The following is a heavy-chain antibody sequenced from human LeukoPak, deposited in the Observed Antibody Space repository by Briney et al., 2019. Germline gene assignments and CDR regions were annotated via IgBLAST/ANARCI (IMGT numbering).Heavy chain of an antibody. V-gene: IGHV1-2*02. CDR1: GYTFTSYG. Sequence: ASVKVSCKASGYTFTSYGISWVRQAPGQGLEWMGWINPNSGGTNYAQKFQGRVTMTRDTSISTAYMELSRLRSDDTAVYYCARLRFLEWPFDYWGQGTLVTVSS. CDR3: ARLRFLEWPFDY. CDR2: INPNSGGT. D-gene: IGHD3-3*01. J-gene: IGHJ4*02.